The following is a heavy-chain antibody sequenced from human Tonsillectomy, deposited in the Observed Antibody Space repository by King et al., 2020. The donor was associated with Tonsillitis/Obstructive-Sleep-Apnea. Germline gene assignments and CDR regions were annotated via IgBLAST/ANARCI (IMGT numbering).Heavy chain of an antibody. V-gene: IGHV1-69*01. CDR1: GGTFSSYA. D-gene: IGHD3-3*01. CDR2: IIPIFGTA. Sequence: VQLVESGAEVKKPGSSVKVSCKASGGTFSSYAISWVRQAPGQGLEWMGGIIPIFGTANYAQKFQGRVTITADESTSTAYMELSSLRSEDTAVYYCARAWPAYYDFWSGSEYFQHWGQGTLVTVSS. CDR3: ARAWPAYYDFWSGSEYFQH. J-gene: IGHJ1*01.